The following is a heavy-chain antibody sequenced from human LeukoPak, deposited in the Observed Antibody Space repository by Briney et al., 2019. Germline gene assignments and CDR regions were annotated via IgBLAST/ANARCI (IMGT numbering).Heavy chain of an antibody. CDR1: GFTFSSYV. J-gene: IGHJ3*02. CDR2: ISGSGGST. CDR3: EKALQLAPGAFDI. Sequence: GGSLRLSCAASGFTFSSYVMSWVRQAPGKGLEWVSAISGSGGSTYYADSVKGRFTVSRDNSKNTLYLQMNSLRAEDTAVYYCEKALQLAPGAFDIWGQGTMVTVSS. D-gene: IGHD1-1*01. V-gene: IGHV3-23*01.